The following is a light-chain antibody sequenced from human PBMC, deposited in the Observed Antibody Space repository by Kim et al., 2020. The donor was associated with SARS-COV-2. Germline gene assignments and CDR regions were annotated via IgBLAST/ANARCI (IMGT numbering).Light chain of an antibody. CDR2: GAS. Sequence: EIVMTQSPATLSVSPGERVTLSCRASQSVRNYLAWYQQQPGQAPRLLIYGASTRATDIPARFSGSGSGTEFTLTIRSLQSEDLAVYYCQQYNNWPLLTFGEGTRVEIK. J-gene: IGKJ5*01. CDR1: QSVRNY. V-gene: IGKV3-15*01. CDR3: QQYNNWPLLT.